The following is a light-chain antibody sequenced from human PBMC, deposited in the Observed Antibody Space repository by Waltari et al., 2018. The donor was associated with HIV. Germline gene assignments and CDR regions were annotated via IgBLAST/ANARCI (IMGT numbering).Light chain of an antibody. CDR2: AAS. J-gene: IGKJ1*01. V-gene: IGKV1-27*01. CDR1: QGIRNS. Sequence: DIQMTQSPSSLSASVGDRVTIPCRASQGIRNSLAWYQQKPGRIPNLLSYAASSLQSGVSSRFSGSGSGTDFTLTISSLRPEDAATYYCQKYDGAPWAFGQGTKVEIK. CDR3: QKYDGAPWA.